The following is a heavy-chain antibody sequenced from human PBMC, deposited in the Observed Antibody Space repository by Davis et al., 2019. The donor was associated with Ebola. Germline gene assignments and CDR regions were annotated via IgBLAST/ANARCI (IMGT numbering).Heavy chain of an antibody. CDR3: ARAERVRGVHDAFDI. CDR1: GYTFTSYA. Sequence: AASVKVSCKASGYTFTSYAMHWVRQAPGQRLEWMGWINAGNGNTKYSQKFQGRVTITRDTSASTAYMELRSLRSDDTAVYYCARAERVRGVHDAFDIWGQGTMVTVSS. V-gene: IGHV1-3*01. D-gene: IGHD3-10*01. CDR2: INAGNGNT. J-gene: IGHJ3*02.